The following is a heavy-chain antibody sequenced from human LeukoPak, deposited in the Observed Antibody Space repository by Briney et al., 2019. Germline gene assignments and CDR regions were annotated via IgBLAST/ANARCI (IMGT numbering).Heavy chain of an antibody. CDR1: GGSISSYY. CDR3: ARDSGDPAAVDAFDI. Sequence: PSETLSLTCTVSGGSISSYYWSWIRQPAGKGLEWIGRIYTSGSTNYNPSLKSRVTISVDTSKNQFSLKLSSVTAADTAVYYCARDSGDPAAVDAFDIWGQGTMVTVSS. J-gene: IGHJ3*02. V-gene: IGHV4-4*07. D-gene: IGHD6-13*01. CDR2: IYTSGST.